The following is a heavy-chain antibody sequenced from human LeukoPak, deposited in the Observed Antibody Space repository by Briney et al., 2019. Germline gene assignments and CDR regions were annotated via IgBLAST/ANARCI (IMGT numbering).Heavy chain of an antibody. Sequence: GASVKVSCKASGYTFPNSGLSWVRQAPGQGLEWMGWISVYNGNTNYAEKFQGRVTMTTDISTSTAYLELRSQRSDDTAVYYCAKLKYGANVCDYWGQGTLVTVSS. D-gene: IGHD4/OR15-4a*01. V-gene: IGHV1-18*01. CDR1: GYTFPNSG. CDR3: AKLKYGANVCDY. CDR2: ISVYNGNT. J-gene: IGHJ4*02.